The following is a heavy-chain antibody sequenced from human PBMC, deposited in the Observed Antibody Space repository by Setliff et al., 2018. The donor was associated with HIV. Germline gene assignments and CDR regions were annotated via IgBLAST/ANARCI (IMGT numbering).Heavy chain of an antibody. CDR1: GFTFNYHA. CDR2: ISGSGDST. Sequence: GGSLRLSCAASGFTFNYHAMTWVRQAPGKGLEWVSGISGSGDSTFYAHSVKGRFTISSDNSRDTLYLEINNLRAEDTALYYCAKDYTPTFWEYNWFDVWGQGTQVTVSS. J-gene: IGHJ5*02. V-gene: IGHV3-23*01. CDR3: AKDYTPTFWEYNWFDV. D-gene: IGHD3-16*01.